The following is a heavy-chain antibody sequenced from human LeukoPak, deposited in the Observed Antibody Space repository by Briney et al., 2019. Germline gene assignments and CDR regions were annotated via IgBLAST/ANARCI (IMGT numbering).Heavy chain of an antibody. CDR1: GYTFTGYY. J-gene: IGHJ4*02. Sequence: ASVKVSCKASGYTFTGYYMHWVRQAPGQGLEWMGWINPNSGGTNYAQKFQGRVTMTRDTSISTAYMELRRLRSDDTAVYYCARASGGNRPYDYWGQGTLVTVSS. V-gene: IGHV1-2*02. CDR3: ARASGGNRPYDY. CDR2: INPNSGGT. D-gene: IGHD2-15*01.